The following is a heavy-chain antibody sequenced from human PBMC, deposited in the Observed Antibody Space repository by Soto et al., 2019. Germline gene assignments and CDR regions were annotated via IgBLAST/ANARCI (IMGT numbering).Heavy chain of an antibody. Sequence: QVQLVESGGGLVKPGGSLRLSCAVSGFTFSDYYMTWIRQTPGKGLEWVLYISGSSNVIYYAESVKGRFTVSRDNTKNSLYLQMNSLRADDTAVYYCARDLLPGDGSWYFDLWGRGTLVSVSS. CDR2: ISGSSNVI. CDR3: ARDLLPGDGSWYFDL. V-gene: IGHV3-11*01. D-gene: IGHD3-10*01. CDR1: GFTFSDYY. J-gene: IGHJ2*01.